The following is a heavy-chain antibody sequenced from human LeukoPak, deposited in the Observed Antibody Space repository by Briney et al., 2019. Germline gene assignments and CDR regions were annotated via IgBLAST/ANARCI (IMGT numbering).Heavy chain of an antibody. V-gene: IGHV4-39*07. CDR1: GGSFSSNSYY. J-gene: IGHJ4*02. CDR3: ARGSGWNQLVDY. Sequence: SETLSLTCTVSGGSFSSNSYYWGWIRQPPGKGLEWIGSMYYSGSTYYNPSLKSRVTISVDTSKNQFSLKLSSVIAADTAVYYCARGSGWNQLVDYWGQGTLVTVSS. D-gene: IGHD6-19*01. CDR2: MYYSGST.